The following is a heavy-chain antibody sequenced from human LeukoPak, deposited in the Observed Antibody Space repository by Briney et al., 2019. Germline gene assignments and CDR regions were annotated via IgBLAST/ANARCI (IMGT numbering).Heavy chain of an antibody. CDR1: GYSFTSYW. Sequence: HGESLKISCKGSGYSFTSYWIGWVRQMPGKGLEWMGIIYAGDSDTRYNPSFQGHVTISVDKSITTAYLQWSSLKASDTAMYYCARQVYGDLQDWGQGTLVTVSS. CDR3: ARQVYGDLQD. V-gene: IGHV5-51*01. CDR2: IYAGDSDT. D-gene: IGHD4-17*01. J-gene: IGHJ1*01.